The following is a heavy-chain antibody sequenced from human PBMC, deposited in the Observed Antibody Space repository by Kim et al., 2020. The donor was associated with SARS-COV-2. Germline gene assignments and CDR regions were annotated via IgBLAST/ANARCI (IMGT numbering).Heavy chain of an antibody. CDR3: ARESAGYVDY. V-gene: IGHV4-31*02. J-gene: IGHJ4*02. Sequence: STYANPSLKSRVTISVDTSKNQFSLKLRAVTAADTAVYYCARESAGYVDYWGQGTLVTVSS. CDR2: ST.